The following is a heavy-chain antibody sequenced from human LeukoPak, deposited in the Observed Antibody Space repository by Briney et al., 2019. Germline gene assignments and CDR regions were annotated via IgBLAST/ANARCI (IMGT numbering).Heavy chain of an antibody. Sequence: SETLSLTCTVSGGSISSSSYYWGWIRQPPGKGLEWIGSIYYSGSTYYNPSLKSRVTISVDMSKKPFSLKVSSVTAADTAVYYCARPHRGYSYGFDYWGQGTLVTVSS. D-gene: IGHD5-18*01. V-gene: IGHV4-39*01. CDR2: IYYSGST. CDR3: ARPHRGYSYGFDY. J-gene: IGHJ4*02. CDR1: GGSISSSSYY.